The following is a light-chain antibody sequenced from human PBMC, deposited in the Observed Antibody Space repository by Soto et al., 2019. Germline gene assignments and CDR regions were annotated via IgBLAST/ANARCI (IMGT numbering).Light chain of an antibody. J-gene: IGKJ1*01. CDR1: RDITDY. Sequence: DIQMTQSPSSLSASVGDRVTITCRASRDITDYLAWYQQKPGQVPKLLIYTASTLQSGVPSWFTASGSGTDFTLTITGLQPEDFATYYCQNYNSAPWTFGQGTKVEF. CDR2: TAS. CDR3: QNYNSAPWT. V-gene: IGKV1-27*01.